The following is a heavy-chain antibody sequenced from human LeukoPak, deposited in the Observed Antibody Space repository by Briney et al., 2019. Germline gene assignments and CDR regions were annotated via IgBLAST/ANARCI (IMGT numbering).Heavy chain of an antibody. V-gene: IGHV4-39*01. J-gene: IGHJ4*02. CDR3: ARFLYSSSSFDY. D-gene: IGHD6-6*01. Sequence: SETLSLTCTVSGGSISSSSCYWGWLRQPPGKGREGIGSIYYSGSTDYNPSLKSRVTISVDTSKRQFSLKLSSVTAADTAVYYCARFLYSSSSFDYWGQGTLVTVSS. CDR2: IYYSGST. CDR1: GGSISSSSCY.